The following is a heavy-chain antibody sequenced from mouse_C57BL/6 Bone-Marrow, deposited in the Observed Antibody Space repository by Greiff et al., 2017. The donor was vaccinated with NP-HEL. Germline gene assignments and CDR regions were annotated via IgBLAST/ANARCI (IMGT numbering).Heavy chain of an antibody. CDR3: ARGGIYYDYAWFPY. J-gene: IGHJ3*01. CDR2: INPGSGGT. CDR1: GYAFTNYL. D-gene: IGHD2-4*01. V-gene: IGHV1-54*01. Sequence: QVQLQQSGAELVRPGTSVKVSCKASGYAFTNYLIEWVKQRPGQGLEWIGVINPGSGGTNYNEKFKGKATLTADKSSSTAYMQLSSLTSEDSAVYFCARGGIYYDYAWFPYWGQGTLVTVSA.